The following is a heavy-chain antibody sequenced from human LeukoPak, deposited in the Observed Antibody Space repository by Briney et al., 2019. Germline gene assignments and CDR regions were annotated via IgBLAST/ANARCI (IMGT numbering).Heavy chain of an antibody. D-gene: IGHD3-22*01. CDR2: IIPIFGTA. CDR3: ASQQRAYYYDSSGYYEPYWFDP. V-gene: IGHV1-69*05. CDR1: GGTFSSYT. J-gene: IGHJ5*02. Sequence: ASVKASCKASGGTFSSYTISWVRQAPGQGLEWMGRIIPIFGTANYAQKFQGRVTITTDESTSTAYMELSSLRSEDTAVYYCASQQRAYYYDSSGYYEPYWFDPWGQGTLVTVSS.